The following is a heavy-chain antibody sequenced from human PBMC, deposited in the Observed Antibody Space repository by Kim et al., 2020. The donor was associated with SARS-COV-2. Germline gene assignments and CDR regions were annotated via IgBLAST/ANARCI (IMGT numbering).Heavy chain of an antibody. J-gene: IGHJ6*02. Sequence: GGSLRLSCAASGFTFSSYGMHWVRQAPGKGLEWVAVIWYDGSNKYYADSVKGRFTISRDNSKNTLYLQMNSLRAEDTAVYYCAKDIGLSVQLERHHGMDVWGQGSTVTVS. D-gene: IGHD1-1*01. CDR1: GFTFSSYG. CDR3: AKDIGLSVQLERHHGMDV. V-gene: IGHV3-33*06. CDR2: IWYDGSNK.